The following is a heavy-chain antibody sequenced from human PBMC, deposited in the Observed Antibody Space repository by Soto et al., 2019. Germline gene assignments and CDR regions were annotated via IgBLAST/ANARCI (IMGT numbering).Heavy chain of an antibody. CDR3: AKGRGSYPLYYGMDV. J-gene: IGHJ6*02. D-gene: IGHD1-26*01. CDR2: ISGSGGST. CDR1: GFTFSSYA. V-gene: IGHV3-23*01. Sequence: GGSLRLSCAASGFTFSSYAMSWVRQAPGKGLEWVSAISGSGGSTYYADSVKGRFTISRDNSKNTLYLQMNSLRAGDTAVYYCAKGRGSYPLYYGMDVWGQGTTVTVSS.